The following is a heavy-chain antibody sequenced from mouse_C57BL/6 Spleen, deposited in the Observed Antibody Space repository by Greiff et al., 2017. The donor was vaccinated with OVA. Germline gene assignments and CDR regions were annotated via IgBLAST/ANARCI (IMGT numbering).Heavy chain of an antibody. CDR2: ISSGGSYT. J-gene: IGHJ2*01. CDR1: GFTFSSYG. Sequence: EVKLVESGGDLVKPGGSLKLSCAASGFTFSSYGMSWVRQTPDKRLEWVATISSGGSYTYYPDSVKGRFTISRDNAKNTLYLQMSSLKSEDTAMYYCARLPYSNYVDYWGQGTTLTVSS. D-gene: IGHD2-5*01. CDR3: ARLPYSNYVDY. V-gene: IGHV5-6*02.